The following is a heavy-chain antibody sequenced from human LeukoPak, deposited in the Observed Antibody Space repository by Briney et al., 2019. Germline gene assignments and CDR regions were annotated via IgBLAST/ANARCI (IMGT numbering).Heavy chain of an antibody. V-gene: IGHV4-39*01. CDR1: GGSISSSSYY. CDR2: IYYSGST. D-gene: IGHD2-15*01. CDR3: ARLLGYCSGGSCYANWFDP. J-gene: IGHJ5*02. Sequence: PSETLSLTCTVSGGSISSSSYYWGWIRQPPGKGLEWIGSIYYSGSTYYNPSLKSRVTISVDTSKNQFSLKLTSVTAAGTAVYYCARLLGYCSGGSCYANWFDPWGQGTLVTVSS.